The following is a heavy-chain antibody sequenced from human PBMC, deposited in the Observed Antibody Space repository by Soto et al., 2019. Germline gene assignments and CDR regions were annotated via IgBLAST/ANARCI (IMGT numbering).Heavy chain of an antibody. Sequence: QDQLVQSGVEVKKPGASVKVSCKASGYSFTNYGITWVRQAPGQGLEGRGWISAYNGNTNYAQKFQGRVTMTTDASTSTAYLELRSLKSDDTAVYYCARDRGVAPPVAGNTHYYYYMDVWGKGTTVTVSS. CDR1: GYSFTNYG. CDR3: ARDRGVAPPVAGNTHYYYYMDV. D-gene: IGHD6-19*01. V-gene: IGHV1-18*01. CDR2: ISAYNGNT. J-gene: IGHJ6*03.